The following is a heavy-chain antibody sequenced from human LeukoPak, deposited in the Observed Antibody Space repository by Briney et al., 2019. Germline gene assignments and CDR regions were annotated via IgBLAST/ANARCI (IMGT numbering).Heavy chain of an antibody. J-gene: IGHJ6*02. Sequence: GGSLRLSCAASGFTFSRFWMTWVRQAPGKGLEWVANINQDGSEKYYVDSVKGRFTISRDNAKNSLYLQMNSLRAEDTAVYYCARVSGYCSSTSCPIQYYYGMDVWAKGPRSPSP. CDR2: INQDGSEK. D-gene: IGHD2-2*03. CDR3: ARVSGYCSSTSCPIQYYYGMDV. CDR1: GFTFSRFW. V-gene: IGHV3-7*01.